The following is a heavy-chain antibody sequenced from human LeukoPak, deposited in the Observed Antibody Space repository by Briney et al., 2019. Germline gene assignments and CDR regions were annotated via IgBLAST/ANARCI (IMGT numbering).Heavy chain of an antibody. CDR1: GDSVSSNSAA. J-gene: IGHJ5*02. Sequence: SQTLSLTCAISGDSVSSNSAAWNWIRQSPSRGLEWLGRTYYRSKWYNDYAASVKSRITINADTSKNQFSLQLNSVTPEDTAAYYCARGGYCSSTSCYSWFDPWGQGTLVTVSS. CDR3: ARGGYCSSTSCYSWFDP. D-gene: IGHD2-2*02. CDR2: TYYRSKWYN. V-gene: IGHV6-1*01.